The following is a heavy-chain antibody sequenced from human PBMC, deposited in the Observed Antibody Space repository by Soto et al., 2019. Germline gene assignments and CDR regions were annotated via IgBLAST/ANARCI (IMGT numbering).Heavy chain of an antibody. CDR2: IRSKANNYAT. CDR3: SRLVV. V-gene: IGHV3-73*01. J-gene: IGHJ4*02. Sequence: GGSLRLSCAASGFNFSGSVIHWVRQASGKGLEWVGRIRSKANNYATGYAASVKGRFTISRDDSKNTAYLQMNSLKSEDTAVYYCSRLVVWGQGSLVTVSS. D-gene: IGHD2-15*01. CDR1: GFNFSGSV.